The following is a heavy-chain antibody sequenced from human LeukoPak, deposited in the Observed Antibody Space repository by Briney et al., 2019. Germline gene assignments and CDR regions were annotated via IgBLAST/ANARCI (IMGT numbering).Heavy chain of an antibody. V-gene: IGHV4-59*01. Sequence: SETLSLTCTVSGGSISSYYGSWIRQPPGKGLEWIGYIYYSGSTNYNPSLKSRVTISVDTSKNQFSLKLSSVTAADTAVYYCARHGIAAAGSQFDPWGQGTLVTVSS. CDR2: IYYSGST. CDR1: GGSISSYY. CDR3: ARHGIAAAGSQFDP. J-gene: IGHJ5*02. D-gene: IGHD6-13*01.